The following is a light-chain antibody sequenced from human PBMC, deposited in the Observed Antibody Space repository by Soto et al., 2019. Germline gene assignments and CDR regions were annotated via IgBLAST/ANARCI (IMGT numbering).Light chain of an antibody. CDR1: QSLVHSDGNTY. CDR3: MQGTQWPFT. V-gene: IGKV2-30*02. J-gene: IGKJ3*01. CDR2: KVS. Sequence: DAVMTQSPLSLPVTLGQPASISCRSSQSLVHSDGNTYLNWFQQRPGQSPRRLIYKVSSRDSGVPDRFSGSGSGTDFTLQISRVEAEDVGFYYCMQGTQWPFTFGPGTKVEIK.